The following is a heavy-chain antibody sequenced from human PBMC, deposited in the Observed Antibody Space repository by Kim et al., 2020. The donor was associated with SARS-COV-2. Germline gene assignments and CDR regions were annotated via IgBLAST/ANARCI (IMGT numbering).Heavy chain of an antibody. CDR1: GGSFSGYY. CDR2: INHSGST. CDR3: ARGAGRCGWIGFFDY. V-gene: IGHV4-34*01. J-gene: IGHJ4*02. D-gene: IGHD5-12*01. Sequence: SETLSLTCAVYGGSFSGYYWSWIRQPPGKGLEWIGEINHSGSTNYNPSLKSRVTISVDTSKNQVSLKLCSVTAADTAVYYCARGAGRCGWIGFFDYWGQGTLVTVSS.